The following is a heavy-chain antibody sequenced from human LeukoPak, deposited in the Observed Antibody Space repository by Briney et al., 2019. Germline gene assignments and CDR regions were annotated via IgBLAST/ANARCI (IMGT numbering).Heavy chain of an antibody. D-gene: IGHD2-2*01. CDR1: GFIFSNYA. J-gene: IGHJ5*01. V-gene: IGHV3-30-3*01. CDR2: ISYDGSNK. Sequence: PGRSLRLSRAASGFIFSNYALHWVHQAPGKGLEWVAVISYDGSNKYYADSVKGRFTISRDNSKNTLYMQMNSLRAEDTAVYYCARDLVVVPAAMLDSWGQGTLVTVSS. CDR3: ARDLVVVPAAMLDS.